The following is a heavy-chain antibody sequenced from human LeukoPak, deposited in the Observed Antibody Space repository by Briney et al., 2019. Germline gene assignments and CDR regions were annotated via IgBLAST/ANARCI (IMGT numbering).Heavy chain of an antibody. Sequence: PGGSLRLSCAASGFTFSDYVMHWVRQAPGKGLEWVAVISVDGNNKYYGDSVKGRFTISRDNSKNTLYLQINSLRPEDTAVYYCARGPGAGYGTSWFAYWGQGTLVTVSS. CDR3: ARGPGAGYGTSWFAY. J-gene: IGHJ4*02. V-gene: IGHV3-30*03. D-gene: IGHD6-13*01. CDR2: ISVDGNNK. CDR1: GFTFSDYV.